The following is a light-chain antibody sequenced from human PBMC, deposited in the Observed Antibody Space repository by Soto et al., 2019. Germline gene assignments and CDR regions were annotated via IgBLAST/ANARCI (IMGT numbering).Light chain of an antibody. CDR3: QQYDSSPRT. J-gene: IGKJ1*01. CDR2: GAS. V-gene: IGKV3-20*01. Sequence: EVVLTQSPGTLSLSPGEGATLSCRASQSVSSSYLAWYQQKPGQAPRLLIYGASSRATGIPDRFSGSGSGTDFTLTINRLEPEDFAVYYCQQYDSSPRTFGQGTKVDIK. CDR1: QSVSSSY.